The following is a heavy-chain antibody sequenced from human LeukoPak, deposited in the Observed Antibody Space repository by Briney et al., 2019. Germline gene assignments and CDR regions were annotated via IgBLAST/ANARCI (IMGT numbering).Heavy chain of an antibody. Sequence: PGGSLRLSCAASGFAFTNYDMGWIRQAPGKGLEWVSSITTSGAGTYYPDFVKGRFTISRDNSKNTLYLQMNSLRAEDTAVFCCAIGQQPYLFDYWGQGTLVTVSS. D-gene: IGHD6-13*01. CDR2: ITTSGAGT. V-gene: IGHV3-23*01. CDR3: AIGQQPYLFDY. J-gene: IGHJ4*02. CDR1: GFAFTNYD.